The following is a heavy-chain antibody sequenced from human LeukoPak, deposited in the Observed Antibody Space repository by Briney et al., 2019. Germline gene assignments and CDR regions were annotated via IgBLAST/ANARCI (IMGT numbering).Heavy chain of an antibody. CDR1: GGSFSDYY. CDR3: ARGGRYQLLRAAFDI. D-gene: IGHD2-2*01. V-gene: IGHV4-34*01. CDR2: INHSGST. Sequence: PSETLSLTCAVYGGSFSDYYWSRIRQPPGKGLEWIGEINHSGSTNYNPSLKSRVSISVDTSKNQFSLKLTSVTAADTAVYYCARGGRYQLLRAAFDIWGQGTMVTVSS. J-gene: IGHJ3*02.